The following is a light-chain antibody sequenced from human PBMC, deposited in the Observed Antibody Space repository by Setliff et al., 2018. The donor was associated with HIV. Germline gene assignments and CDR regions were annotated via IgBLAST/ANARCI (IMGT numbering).Light chain of an antibody. CDR2: NSI. CDR3: QSYDNSLSGYV. CDR1: SSNIGAGFD. Sequence: QSVLAQPPSVSGAPGQRVTISCTGSSSNIGAGFDVHWYQQLPGIAPKLLIYNSINRPSGVPDRFSGSKSGTSASLAITGLQTEDEADYYCQSYDNSLSGYVFGAGTKVTVL. J-gene: IGLJ1*01. V-gene: IGLV1-40*01.